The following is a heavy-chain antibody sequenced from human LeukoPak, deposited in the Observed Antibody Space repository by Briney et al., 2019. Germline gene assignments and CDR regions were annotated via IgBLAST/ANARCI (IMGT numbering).Heavy chain of an antibody. CDR3: AREFQATVTPGY. CDR2: INPNSGGT. V-gene: IGHV1-2*02. J-gene: IGHJ4*02. D-gene: IGHD4-17*01. CDR1: GYTFTGYY. Sequence: ASVKVSCKASGYTFTGYYMHWVRQAPGQGLEWMGWINPNSGGTNYAQKFQGRVTMTRDTSISTAYMELGRLRSDDTAVYYCAREFQATVTPGYWGQGTLVTVSS.